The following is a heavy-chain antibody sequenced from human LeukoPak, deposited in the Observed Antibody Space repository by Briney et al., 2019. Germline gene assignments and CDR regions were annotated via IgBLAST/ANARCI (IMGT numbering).Heavy chain of an antibody. J-gene: IGHJ5*02. V-gene: IGHV1-2*06. Sequence: ASVKVSCKASGYTFTGYYMHWVRQAPGQGLEWMGRINPNSGGTSYAQKFQGRVTMTRDTSISTAYMELSRLRSDDTAVYYCAREANFKSFDPWGQGTLVTVSS. D-gene: IGHD1-1*01. CDR1: GYTFTGYY. CDR2: INPNSGGT. CDR3: AREANFKSFDP.